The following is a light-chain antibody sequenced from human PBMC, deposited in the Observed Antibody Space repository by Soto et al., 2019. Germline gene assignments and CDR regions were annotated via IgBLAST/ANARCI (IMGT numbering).Light chain of an antibody. J-gene: IGLJ1*01. CDR2: DVS. V-gene: IGLV2-14*01. CDR1: SSDVGGYNY. Sequence: QSALTQPASVSGSPGQSITISCTGTSSDVGGYNYVSWYQQHPGKAPKLMIYDVSNRPSGVSNRFSGSKSGNTASLTISGLKAEDEADYYCSLYTSSSSYVFGTGTKLTVL. CDR3: SLYTSSSSYV.